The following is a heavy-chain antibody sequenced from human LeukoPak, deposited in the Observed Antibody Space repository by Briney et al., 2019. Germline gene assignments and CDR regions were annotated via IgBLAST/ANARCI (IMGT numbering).Heavy chain of an antibody. CDR3: ARVARAAGIGGYYYYYMDV. D-gene: IGHD6-13*01. V-gene: IGHV4-4*07. J-gene: IGHJ6*03. CDR1: GGSISSYY. Sequence: SETLSLTCTVSGGSISSYYWSWIRQPAGKGLEWIGRIYTSGSTNYNPSLKSRVTMSVDTSKNQFSLKLSSVTAADTAVYYCARVARAAGIGGYYYYYMDVWGKGTTVTVSS. CDR2: IYTSGST.